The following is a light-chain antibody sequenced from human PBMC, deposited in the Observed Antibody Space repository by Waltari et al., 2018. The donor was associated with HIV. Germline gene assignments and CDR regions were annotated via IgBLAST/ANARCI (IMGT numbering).Light chain of an antibody. CDR3: ESRHSNDKHHV. CDR1: SLRKYS. CDR2: GKD. V-gene: IGLV3-19*01. Sequence: SSELTQDPAVSVALGQTVRITCQGDSLRKYSANWYQQKPGQAPVVVMYGKDNRPSGIPARFSGSSSGNTGSLTIPGAQAEDEADYYCESRHSNDKHHVFGTGTKVTV. J-gene: IGLJ1*01.